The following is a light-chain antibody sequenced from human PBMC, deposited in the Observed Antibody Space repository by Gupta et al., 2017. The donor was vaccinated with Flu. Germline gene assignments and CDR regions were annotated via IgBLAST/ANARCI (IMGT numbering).Light chain of an antibody. CDR2: EVS. Sequence: QSALTQPASVSGSPGQSITISCTGTSSDVGGYNYVSWYQPHPGKAPKLMIYEVSNRPSGVSNRFSGSKSGNTASLTISGLQAEDEADYDCSSYTSSSTYVFGTGTKVTVL. CDR1: SSDVGGYNY. J-gene: IGLJ1*01. CDR3: SSYTSSSTYV. V-gene: IGLV2-14*01.